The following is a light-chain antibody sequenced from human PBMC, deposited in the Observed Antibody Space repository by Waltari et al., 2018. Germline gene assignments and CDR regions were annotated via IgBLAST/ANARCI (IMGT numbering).Light chain of an antibody. Sequence: SYELTQPPSVSVSPAQTARITCSGEALPKKYSHWYQLKSGQAPVLVIYEDNKRPPGIPERISGSSSGTMATLTVSGAQVEDEADYYCYSTDSSGNHRVFGGGTRLTVL. V-gene: IGLV3-10*01. CDR2: EDN. CDR3: YSTDSSGNHRV. CDR1: ALPKKY. J-gene: IGLJ2*01.